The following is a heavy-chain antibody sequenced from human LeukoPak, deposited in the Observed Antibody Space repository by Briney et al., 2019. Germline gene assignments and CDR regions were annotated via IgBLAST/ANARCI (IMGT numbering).Heavy chain of an antibody. J-gene: IGHJ4*02. CDR1: GFTFSSNA. CDR2: IRGSGGGS. V-gene: IGHV3-23*01. Sequence: GGSLKLSCAASGFTFSSNAMRWVRQAPGKGLEWVSAIRGSGGGSDYAYSVTVRFTISRDNSKNTRYLQMNSLRAEDTAVYYCAKVRSDYYDILTGSYSPLFDCWGQGTLVSVSS. D-gene: IGHD3-9*01. CDR3: AKVRSDYYDILTGSYSPLFDC.